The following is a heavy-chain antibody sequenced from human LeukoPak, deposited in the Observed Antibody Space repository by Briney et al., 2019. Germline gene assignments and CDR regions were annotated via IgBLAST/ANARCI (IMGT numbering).Heavy chain of an antibody. CDR3: AKPVVVAATDDAFDI. J-gene: IGHJ3*02. CDR1: GFTFSSYA. D-gene: IGHD2-15*01. CDR2: ISSDGSNK. Sequence: PGGSLRLSCAASGFTFSSYAMHWVRQAPGKGLEWVAVISSDGSNKYYADSMKGRFTISRDNSKNTLYLQMNSLRAEDTAVYYCAKPVVVAATDDAFDIWGQGTMVTVSS. V-gene: IGHV3-30*04.